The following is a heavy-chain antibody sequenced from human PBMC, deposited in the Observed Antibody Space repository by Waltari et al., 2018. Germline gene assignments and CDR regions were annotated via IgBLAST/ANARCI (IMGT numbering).Heavy chain of an antibody. CDR1: GFTFSTYW. Sequence: EVQLVESGGGLVQPGQSLRLSCAASGFTFSTYWMTWVRQAPGKGREWVANIKDDGGEKYYVDSVKGRFTISRDNTKNSLYLQMNSLRAEDTAVYYCARAPYYDFGDYWGQGTLVTVSS. D-gene: IGHD3-3*01. CDR2: IKDDGGEK. V-gene: IGHV3-7*01. CDR3: ARAPYYDFGDY. J-gene: IGHJ4*02.